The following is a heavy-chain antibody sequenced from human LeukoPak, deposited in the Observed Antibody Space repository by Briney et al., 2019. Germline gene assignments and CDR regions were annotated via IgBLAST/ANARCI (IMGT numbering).Heavy chain of an antibody. D-gene: IGHD3-22*01. CDR1: GGSISSSSYY. Sequence: SSETLSLTCTVSGGSISSSSYYWGWIRQPPGKGLEWIGSIYYSGSTYYNPSLKSRVTISVDTSKNQFSLKLSSVTAADTAVYYCARASKYYYDSSGSPVLWGQGTMVTVSS. CDR2: IYYSGST. CDR3: ARASKYYYDSSGSPVL. V-gene: IGHV4-39*07. J-gene: IGHJ3*01.